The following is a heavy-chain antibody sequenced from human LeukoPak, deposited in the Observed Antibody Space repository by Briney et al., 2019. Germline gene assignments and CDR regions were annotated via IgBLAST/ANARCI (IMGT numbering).Heavy chain of an antibody. V-gene: IGHV1-18*01. CDR1: GYTFTSYG. J-gene: IGHJ6*03. D-gene: IGHD2-2*01. Sequence: GASVTVSCKASGYTFTSYGISWVRQAPGQGLEWMGWISAYNGNTNYAQKLQGRVTMTTDTSTSTAYMELRSLRSDDTAVYYCARAVVVPAATLIPRNYYYYMDVWGKGTTVTVSS. CDR3: ARAVVVPAATLIPRNYYYYMDV. CDR2: ISAYNGNT.